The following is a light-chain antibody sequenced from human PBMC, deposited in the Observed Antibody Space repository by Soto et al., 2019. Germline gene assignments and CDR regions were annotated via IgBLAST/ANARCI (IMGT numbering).Light chain of an antibody. CDR1: QSIDKK. J-gene: IGKJ1*01. V-gene: IGKV1-5*01. CDR3: HQYDLYWT. Sequence: DIRLTQSPSTQSASIGDRVTITCRASQSIDKKLAWYQQTPGQAPKLLIFDVSTLQSGVPSRFSGSGSGTDFSLSIDSLQPDDVATYYCHQYDLYWTFGQGTKVEI. CDR2: DVS.